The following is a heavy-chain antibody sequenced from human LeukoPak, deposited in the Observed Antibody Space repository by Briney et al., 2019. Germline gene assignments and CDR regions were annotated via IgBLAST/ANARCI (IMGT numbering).Heavy chain of an antibody. D-gene: IGHD2-2*01. V-gene: IGHV7-4-1*02. Sequence: GASVKVSCKASGYTFTGYYMHWVRQAPGQGLEWMGWINTNTGGPTYAQGTTGRFVFSLDTSVSTAYLQISDLKAEDTAIYYCAGSLGDQLPPSQDYYYFYMDVWGKGTTVTVSS. CDR1: GYTFTGYY. CDR2: INTNTGGP. J-gene: IGHJ6*03. CDR3: AGSLGDQLPPSQDYYYFYMDV.